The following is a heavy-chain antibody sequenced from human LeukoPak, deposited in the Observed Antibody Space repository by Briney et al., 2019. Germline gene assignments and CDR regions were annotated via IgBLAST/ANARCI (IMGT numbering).Heavy chain of an antibody. CDR3: AELGITMIGGV. CDR1: GFTFSDRY. V-gene: IGHV3-11*04. Sequence: PGGSLRLSCAAAGFTFSDRYMSWIRQAPGKGMEWVAYISPNSNTIHYADSVKGRFTIFRDNAKNSLFLQVNSLRVEDTAVYYCAELGITMIGGVWGKGTTVTISS. J-gene: IGHJ6*04. D-gene: IGHD3-10*02. CDR2: ISPNSNTI.